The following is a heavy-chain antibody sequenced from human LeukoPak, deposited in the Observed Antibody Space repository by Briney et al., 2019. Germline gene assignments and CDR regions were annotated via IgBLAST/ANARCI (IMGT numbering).Heavy chain of an antibody. Sequence: SETLSLTCAVYGGSFSGCYWSWIRQPPGKGLEWIGEINHSGSTNYNPSLKSRVTISVDTSKNQFSLKLSSVTAADTAVYYCARVFYCYYGMDVWGQGTTVTVSS. V-gene: IGHV4-34*01. CDR2: INHSGST. CDR1: GGSFSGCY. CDR3: ARVFYCYYGMDV. J-gene: IGHJ6*02.